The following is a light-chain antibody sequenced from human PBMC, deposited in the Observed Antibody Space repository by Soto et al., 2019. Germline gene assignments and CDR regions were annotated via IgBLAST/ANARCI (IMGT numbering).Light chain of an antibody. Sequence: SVLTRAASGNRVPGRSRPISKNKNSSDVGGYNYVSWYQQHPGKAPKLMIYDVSNRPSGVSNRFSGSKSGNTASLTISGLQAEDEADYYCSSYTSSSTPYVFGTGTKVTVL. CDR1: SSDVGGYNY. CDR3: SSYTSSSTPYV. V-gene: IGLV2-14*01. CDR2: DVS. J-gene: IGLJ1*01.